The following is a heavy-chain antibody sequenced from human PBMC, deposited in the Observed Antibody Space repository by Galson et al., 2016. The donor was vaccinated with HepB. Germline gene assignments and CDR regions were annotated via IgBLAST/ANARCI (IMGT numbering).Heavy chain of an antibody. V-gene: IGHV4-31*02. J-gene: IGHJ3*02. CDR2: IYNSGST. D-gene: IGHD2-15*01. CDR1: GGYS. CDR3: ARVSTIVAFRDAFDI. Sequence: GGYSWSWIRQHPGKGLEWIGNIYNSGSTYYNPSLKSRVSISVDTSKNQFSLRLSSVTAADTAVYYCARVSTIVAFRDAFDIWGQGTVVTVSS.